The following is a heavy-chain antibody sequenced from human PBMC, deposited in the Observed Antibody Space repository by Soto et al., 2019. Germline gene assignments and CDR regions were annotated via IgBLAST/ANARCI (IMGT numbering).Heavy chain of an antibody. D-gene: IGHD3-22*01. Sequence: QVQLVQSGAEVKKPGASVKVSCKASGYTFTSYAMHWVRQAPGQRLEGMGWINAGNGNTKYSQKFQGRVTITRDTPARTAYMELSSLRSEATAVYYCARSSGYYYVAYWGQGTLVTVSS. J-gene: IGHJ4*02. V-gene: IGHV1-3*01. CDR3: ARSSGYYYVAY. CDR2: INAGNGNT. CDR1: GYTFTSYA.